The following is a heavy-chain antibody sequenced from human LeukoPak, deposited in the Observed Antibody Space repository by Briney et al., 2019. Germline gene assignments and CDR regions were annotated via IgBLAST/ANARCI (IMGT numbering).Heavy chain of an antibody. CDR2: IRSKANSYAT. CDR3: TRWYSSSWREMI. Sequence: PGGSLRLSCAASGFTFSGSAKHWVRQASGKGLEWVGRIRSKANSYATAYAASVKGRFTISRDDSKNTAYLQMNSLKTEDTAVYYCTRWYSSSWREMIWGQGTLVTVSS. D-gene: IGHD6-13*01. CDR1: GFTFSGSA. J-gene: IGHJ4*02. V-gene: IGHV3-73*01.